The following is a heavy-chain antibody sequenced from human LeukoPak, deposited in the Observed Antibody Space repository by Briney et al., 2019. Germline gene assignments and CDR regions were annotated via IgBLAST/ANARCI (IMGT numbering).Heavy chain of an antibody. J-gene: IGHJ3*02. D-gene: IGHD3-22*01. Sequence: PETLSLTCSVSGGSISSYYWSWIRQPPGKGLEWIGYLYHSGSANYNPSLKSRVTLSVDTSKSQFSLKLRSVTAADTAVYYCARAAGYYYDSSGYSFKAFDIWGQGTMVTVSS. V-gene: IGHV4-59*01. CDR1: GGSISSYY. CDR2: LYHSGSA. CDR3: ARAAGYYYDSSGYSFKAFDI.